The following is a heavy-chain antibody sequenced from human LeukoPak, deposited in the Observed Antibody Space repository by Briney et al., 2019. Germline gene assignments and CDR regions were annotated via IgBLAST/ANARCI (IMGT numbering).Heavy chain of an antibody. V-gene: IGHV4-61*02. J-gene: IGHJ3*02. CDR2: ISSSGST. D-gene: IGHD3-22*01. Sequence: SETLSLTCTVSGDSISSGDYYWSWIRQPAGKGLEWIGRISSSGSTNYNPSLKSRVTISVDTSKSQSSLKLSSVTAADTAVYFCARGPYSYDSSGAFDIWGQGTMVTVSS. CDR3: ARGPYSYDSSGAFDI. CDR1: GDSISSGDYY.